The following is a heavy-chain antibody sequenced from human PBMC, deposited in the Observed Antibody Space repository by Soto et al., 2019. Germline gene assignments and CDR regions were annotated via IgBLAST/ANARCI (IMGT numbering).Heavy chain of an antibody. D-gene: IGHD6-19*01. Sequence: GASVKVSCKASGYTFTSYDINWVRQATGQGHEWMGWMNPNSGNTGYAQKFQGRVTMTRNTSISTAYMELSSLRSEDTALYYCARASMAVAGTGAFDIWGQGTMVTVSS. CDR3: ARASMAVAGTGAFDI. CDR1: GYTFTSYD. CDR2: MNPNSGNT. V-gene: IGHV1-8*01. J-gene: IGHJ3*02.